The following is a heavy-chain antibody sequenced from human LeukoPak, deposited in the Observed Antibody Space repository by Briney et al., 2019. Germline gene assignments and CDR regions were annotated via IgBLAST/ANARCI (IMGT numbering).Heavy chain of an antibody. CDR1: GFTFSSYS. CDR2: ISSSSSYI. J-gene: IGHJ4*02. Sequence: GGSLRLSCAASGFTFSSYSMNWVRQAPGKGLEWVSSISSSSSYIYYADSVKGRFTISRDNAKNSLYLQMNSLRAEDTAVYYCARDNEFLAGSFGYWGQGTLVTVSS. D-gene: IGHD1-1*01. CDR3: ARDNEFLAGSFGY. V-gene: IGHV3-21*01.